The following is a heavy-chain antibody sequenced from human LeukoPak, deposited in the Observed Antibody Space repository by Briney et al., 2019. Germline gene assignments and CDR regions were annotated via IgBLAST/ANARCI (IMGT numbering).Heavy chain of an antibody. CDR1: GGTFSRYA. Sequence: SVKVSCKASGGTFSRYAINWVRQAPGQGLEWMGGIIPMFSTADYAQKFQGRVTITADESTNTAYMELSSLRSEDTAVYYCARAVGGDGSGSLWGPGTLVTVSS. CDR2: IIPMFSTA. V-gene: IGHV1-69*01. D-gene: IGHD3-10*01. CDR3: ARAVGGDGSGSL. J-gene: IGHJ4*02.